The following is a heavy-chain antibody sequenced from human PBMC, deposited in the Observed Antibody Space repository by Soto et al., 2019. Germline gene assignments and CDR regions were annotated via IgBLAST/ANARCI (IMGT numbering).Heavy chain of an antibody. J-gene: IGHJ3*02. CDR3: ARLSTLYGRYCSGGNCYRVFDI. CDR2: INPSGGST. D-gene: IGHD2-15*01. CDR1: GYTFTNYD. V-gene: IGHV1-46*03. Sequence: GASVKVSCKASGYTFTNYDIHWVRQAPGQGLEWVGIINPSGGSTTYAQKFQGRVTMTRDTSTSTVYMELSSLRSEDTAVYYCARLSTLYGRYCSGGNCYRVFDIWGQGTMVTVS.